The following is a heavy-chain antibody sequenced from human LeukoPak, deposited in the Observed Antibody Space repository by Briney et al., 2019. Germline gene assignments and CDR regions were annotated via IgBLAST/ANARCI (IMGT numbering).Heavy chain of an antibody. J-gene: IGHJ4*02. V-gene: IGHV1-69*05. D-gene: IGHD5-18*01. CDR2: IIPIFGTA. CDR3: ARRRDTAFDY. Sequence: SVKVSCKASGGTFSSYAISWMRQAPGQGLEWMGGIIPIFGTANYAQKFQGWVTMTRDTSISTAYMELSRLRSDDTAVYYCARRRDTAFDYWGQGTLVTVSS. CDR1: GGTFSSYA.